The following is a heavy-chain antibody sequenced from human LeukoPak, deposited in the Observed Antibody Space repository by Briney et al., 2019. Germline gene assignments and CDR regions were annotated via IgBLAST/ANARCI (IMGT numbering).Heavy chain of an antibody. Sequence: GESLKISCKGSGYSFTTYWIGWARQMPGKGLEWMGIIYPGDSDTRYSPSFQGQVTISADKSINTAYLEWSSLKASDTAIYYCARSGQLLWVGDARRPYYYAIDDWGQGTTVTVSS. D-gene: IGHD3-10*01. V-gene: IGHV5-51*01. CDR2: IYPGDSDT. CDR1: GYSFTTYW. J-gene: IGHJ6*02. CDR3: ARSGQLLWVGDARRPYYYAIDD.